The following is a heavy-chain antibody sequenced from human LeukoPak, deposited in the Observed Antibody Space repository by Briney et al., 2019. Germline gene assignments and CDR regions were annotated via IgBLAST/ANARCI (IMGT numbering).Heavy chain of an antibody. CDR3: ARDRGSSGWYEFDH. D-gene: IGHD6-19*01. J-gene: IGHJ4*02. Sequence: GGSLRISCAASGFTSSSDWMSWVRQAPGKGLEWVANIKQDGSEKYYVDSVKGRFTISRDNAKNSLYLQMNSLRAEDTAVYYCARDRGSSGWYEFDHWGQGTLVTVSS. V-gene: IGHV3-7*01. CDR1: GFTSSSDW. CDR2: IKQDGSEK.